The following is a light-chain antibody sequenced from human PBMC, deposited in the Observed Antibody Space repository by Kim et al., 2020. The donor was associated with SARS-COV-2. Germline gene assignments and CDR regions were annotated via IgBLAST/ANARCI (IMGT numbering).Light chain of an antibody. CDR1: QGIGND. CDR2: TAS. Sequence: AIQMTQSPSSLSASVGDRVTITCRASQGIGNDLGWYKQKPGKAPNLLIYTASSLQSGVPSRFSGSGSGTDFTLTISSLQPEDFATYYCLQDFIYPLTFGQGTKVDIK. V-gene: IGKV1-6*01. J-gene: IGKJ1*01. CDR3: LQDFIYPLT.